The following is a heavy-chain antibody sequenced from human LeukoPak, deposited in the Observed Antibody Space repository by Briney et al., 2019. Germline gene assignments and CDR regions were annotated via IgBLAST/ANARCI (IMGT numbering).Heavy chain of an antibody. Sequence: GGSLRLSCAASGFTFSSYAMSWVRQAPGKGLEWVSAISGSGGSTYYADSVRGRFTISRDNAKKSAYLQMNSLRAEDAAVYYCAKGYIIAGRQWYLDLWGRGTLVGVSS. CDR2: ISGSGGST. D-gene: IGHD6-13*01. CDR3: AKGYIIAGRQWYLDL. V-gene: IGHV3-23*01. CDR1: GFTFSSYA. J-gene: IGHJ2*01.